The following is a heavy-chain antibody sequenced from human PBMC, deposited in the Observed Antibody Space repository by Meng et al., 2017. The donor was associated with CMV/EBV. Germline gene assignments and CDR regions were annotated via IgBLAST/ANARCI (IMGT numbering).Heavy chain of an antibody. J-gene: IGHJ6*02. D-gene: IGHD6-6*01. CDR2: INPNSGGT. CDR1: GYTFTSYA. CDR3: ASDNLYSSSPYYGMDV. Sequence: ASVKVSCKASGYTFTSYAMNWVRQAPGQGLEWMGWINPNSGGTNYAQKFQGRVTMTRDTSISTAYMELSRLRSDDTAVYYCASDNLYSSSPYYGMDVWGQGTTVTVSS. V-gene: IGHV1-2*02.